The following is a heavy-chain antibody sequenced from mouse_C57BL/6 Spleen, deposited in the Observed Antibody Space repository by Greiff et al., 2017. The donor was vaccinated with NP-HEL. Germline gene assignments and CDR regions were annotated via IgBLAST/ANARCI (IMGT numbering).Heavy chain of an antibody. CDR1: GYAFSSYW. Sequence: VQLQESGAELVKPGASVKISCKASGYAFSSYWMNWVKQRPGKGLEWIGQIYPGDGDTNYNGKFKGKATLTADKSSSTAYMQLSSLTSEDSAVYFCARSHGSTPYYFDYWGQGTTLTVSS. J-gene: IGHJ2*01. CDR3: ARSHGSTPYYFDY. V-gene: IGHV1-80*01. D-gene: IGHD1-1*01. CDR2: IYPGDGDT.